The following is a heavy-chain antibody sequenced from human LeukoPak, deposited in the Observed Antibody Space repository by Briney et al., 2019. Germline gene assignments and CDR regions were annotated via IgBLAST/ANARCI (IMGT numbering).Heavy chain of an antibody. J-gene: IGHJ4*02. CDR3: ARAAGDRAEPTQPFDY. CDR2: INPSGDST. Sequence: GASVKISCKASGYTFTSNHIHCVRQAPGQGLEWMGVINPSGDSTSYAQKFQGRVTMTRDTSTSTAYMELSSLRSEDTALYYCARAAGDRAEPTQPFDYWGQGTQVTVSS. D-gene: IGHD1-1*01. CDR1: GYTFTSNH. V-gene: IGHV1-46*01.